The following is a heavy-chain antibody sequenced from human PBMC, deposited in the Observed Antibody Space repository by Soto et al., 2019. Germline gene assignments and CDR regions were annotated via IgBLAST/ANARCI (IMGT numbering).Heavy chain of an antibody. V-gene: IGHV3-23*01. D-gene: IGHD3-16*02. CDR1: GFTFSSYA. CDR3: AKAPGVITFGGVIVEYYFDY. J-gene: IGHJ4*02. CDR2: ISGSGGST. Sequence: EVQLLESGGGLVQPGGSLRLSCAASGFTFSSYAMSWVRQAPGKGLEWVSAISGSGGSTYYADSVKGRLTISRDNSKNTLYLQMNSLRAEDTAVYYCAKAPGVITFGGVIVEYYFDYWGQGTLVTVSS.